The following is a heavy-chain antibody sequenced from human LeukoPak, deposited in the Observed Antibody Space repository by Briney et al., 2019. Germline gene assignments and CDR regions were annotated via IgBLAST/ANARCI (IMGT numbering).Heavy chain of an antibody. J-gene: IGHJ5*02. CDR2: INPNSGGT. CDR1: GYTFTGYY. D-gene: IGHD3-9*01. V-gene: IGHV1-2*02. Sequence: ASVTVSCKASGYTFTGYYMHWVRQAPGQGLEGMGWINPNSGGTNYAQKFQGRVTMTRDTSISTAYMELSRLRSDDTAVYYCARDVKRYFDWLRNWFDPWGQGNLVTVSS. CDR3: ARDVKRYFDWLRNWFDP.